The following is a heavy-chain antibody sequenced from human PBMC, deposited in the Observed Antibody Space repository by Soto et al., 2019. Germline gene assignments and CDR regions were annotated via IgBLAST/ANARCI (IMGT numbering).Heavy chain of an antibody. V-gene: IGHV3-30*03. Sequence: QVQLVESGGGVVQPGRSLRLSCAASGFTFSSYGMHWVRQAPGTGLEWVAVISYDGSNKYYADSVKGRFTISRDNSKNTLYRQMNSLRAEDTAAYYCARGNYYYYDYMDVWGKGTTVTVS. CDR2: ISYDGSNK. J-gene: IGHJ6*03. CDR3: ARGNYYYYDYMDV. CDR1: GFTFSSYG. D-gene: IGHD3-16*01.